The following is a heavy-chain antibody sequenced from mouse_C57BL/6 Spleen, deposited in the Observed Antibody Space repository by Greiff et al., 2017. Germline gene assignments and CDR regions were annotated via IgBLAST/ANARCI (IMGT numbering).Heavy chain of an antibody. Sequence: QVQLQQPGAELVRPGASVTLSCKASGYTFTDYEMHWVKQTPVHGLEWIGAIDPETGGTAYNQKFKGKAILTADKSSSTAYMELRSLTSEDSAVYYCTKEEITGTFAYWGQGTLVTVSA. V-gene: IGHV1-15*01. CDR2: IDPETGGT. J-gene: IGHJ3*01. CDR3: TKEEITGTFAY. D-gene: IGHD4-1*01. CDR1: GYTFTDYE.